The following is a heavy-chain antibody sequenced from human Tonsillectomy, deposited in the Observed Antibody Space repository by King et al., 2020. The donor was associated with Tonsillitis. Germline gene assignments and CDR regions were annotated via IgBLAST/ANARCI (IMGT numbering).Heavy chain of an antibody. J-gene: IGHJ6*02. CDR2: IGTAGDT. Sequence: VQLVESGGGLVQPGGSLRLSCAASGFTFSSYDMHWVRQATGKGLEWVSAIGTAGDTYYPGSVKGRFTISRENAKNSLYLQMNSLRAGDTAVYYCARWEIGYYGMDVWGQGTTVTVSS. D-gene: IGHD1-26*01. CDR1: GFTFSSYD. CDR3: ARWEIGYYGMDV. V-gene: IGHV3-13*01.